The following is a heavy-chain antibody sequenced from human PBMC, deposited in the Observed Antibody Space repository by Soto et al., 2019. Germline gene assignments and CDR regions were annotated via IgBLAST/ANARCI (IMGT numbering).Heavy chain of an antibody. CDR2: ISGSGGST. J-gene: IGHJ4*02. Sequence: GGSLRLSCAASVFTVSSYAMSWVRQARGKGLEWVSAISGSGGSTYYADSVKGRFTISRDNSKNTLYLQMNSLRAEDTAVYYCAKVSHDYGDYLFDYWGQGTLVTVSS. CDR3: AKVSHDYGDYLFDY. D-gene: IGHD4-17*01. CDR1: VFTVSSYA. V-gene: IGHV3-23*01.